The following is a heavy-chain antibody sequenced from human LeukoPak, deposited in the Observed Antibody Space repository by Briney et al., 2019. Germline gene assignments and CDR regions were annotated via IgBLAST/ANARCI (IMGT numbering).Heavy chain of an antibody. D-gene: IGHD3-22*01. V-gene: IGHV3-7*01. CDR1: GFTFRNYW. CDR2: IHQDGIET. J-gene: IGHJ4*02. CDR3: ARHQREPDTSGYYAPHFDL. Sequence: PGGSLILPCEAPGFTFRNYWMSWVRQSPVKGLEWVANIHQDGIETYYLDSVKGRFTISRDNAKNSVSLQMHSLRAEDTGLYYCARHQREPDTSGYYAPHFDLWGPGALVTVSS.